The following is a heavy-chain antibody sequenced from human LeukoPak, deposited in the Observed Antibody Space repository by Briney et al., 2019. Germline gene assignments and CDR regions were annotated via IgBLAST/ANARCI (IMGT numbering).Heavy chain of an antibody. CDR2: LKHRVSP. D-gene: IGHD3-10*01. J-gene: IGHJ4*02. CDR3: ARGGNRFGGFYFDC. CDR1: ADSLSSGGHY. V-gene: IGHV4-31*03. Sequence: SQTLSLTCTVSADSLSSGGHYWSWIPPLPGKGLVSIGLLKHRVSPRHHPSPKDRVAIAVDASRKQFALRLSSGTAADTVIYYCARGGNRFGGFYFDCCREGRQVIDSS.